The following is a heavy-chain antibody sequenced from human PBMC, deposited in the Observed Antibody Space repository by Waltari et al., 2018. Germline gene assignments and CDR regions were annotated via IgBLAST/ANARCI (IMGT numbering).Heavy chain of an antibody. V-gene: IGHV1-2*06. CDR3: ARGYYDFWSGPNNWFDP. CDR1: GYPFTGYY. Sequence: QVQLVQSGAEVKKPGASVKVSCKASGYPFTGYYMHWVRQAPGQGLEWMGRINPNSGGTNYAQKFQGRVTMTRDTSISTAYMELSRLRSDDTAVYYCARGYYDFWSGPNNWFDPWGQGTLVTVSS. D-gene: IGHD3-3*01. J-gene: IGHJ5*02. CDR2: INPNSGGT.